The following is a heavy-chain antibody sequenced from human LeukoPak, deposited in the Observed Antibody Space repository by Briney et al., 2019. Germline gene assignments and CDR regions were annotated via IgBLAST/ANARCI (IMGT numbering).Heavy chain of an antibody. J-gene: IGHJ6*03. V-gene: IGHV3-23*01. Sequence: GGSLRLSCTVSGFTVSSTYMSWVRQTPGKGLEWVSVISGSGGSTYYADSVKGRFTISRDNSKNTLYLQMNSLRAEDTAVYYCAKGKQLVQNYMDVWGKGTTVTVSS. CDR1: GFTVSSTY. CDR2: ISGSGGST. D-gene: IGHD6-6*01. CDR3: AKGKQLVQNYMDV.